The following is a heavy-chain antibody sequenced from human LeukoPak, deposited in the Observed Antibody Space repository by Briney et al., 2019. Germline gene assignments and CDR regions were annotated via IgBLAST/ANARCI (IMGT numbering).Heavy chain of an antibody. CDR3: AKRHCSGGSCFSGVDY. Sequence: GGSLRLSCAASGFTFSTYAMSWVRQAPGRGLEWVSLISPAGGSIYYADSVKGRFTISRDNSENTLYLQMSSLRTEDTAVYYCAKRHCSGGSCFSGVDYWGQGTLVTVSS. V-gene: IGHV3-23*01. CDR2: ISPAGGSI. D-gene: IGHD2-15*01. CDR1: GFTFSTYA. J-gene: IGHJ4*02.